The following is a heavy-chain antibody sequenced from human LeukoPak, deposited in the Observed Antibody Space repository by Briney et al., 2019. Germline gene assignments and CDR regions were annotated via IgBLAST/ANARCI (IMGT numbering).Heavy chain of an antibody. D-gene: IGHD4-11*01. J-gene: IGHJ4*02. V-gene: IGHV3-7*05. CDR1: GFTFSSYW. CDR3: TREYLTVSYFDY. CDR2: IKQDGSEQ. Sequence: GGSLRLSCAASGFTFSSYWMSWVRQAPGQGLEWVANIKQDGSEQYYVDSVKGRFTISRDNATNSLFLQKNSVRGEDTAVYYCTREYLTVSYFDYWGQGTLVTVSS.